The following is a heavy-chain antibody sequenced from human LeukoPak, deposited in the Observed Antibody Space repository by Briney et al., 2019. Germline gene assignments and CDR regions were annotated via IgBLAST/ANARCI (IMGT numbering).Heavy chain of an antibody. CDR3: ARGPHYYGSGSLDGGGDY. Sequence: PGGSLRLSCAASGFTFRSYGMHWVRQAPGKGLDWVAVISYDGSNKYYADSVKGRFTISRDNSKNTLILLMNSLRADDTAVYYCARGPHYYGSGSLDGGGDYWGQGTLVTVSS. CDR2: ISYDGSNK. D-gene: IGHD3-10*01. J-gene: IGHJ4*02. V-gene: IGHV3-30*03. CDR1: GFTFRSYG.